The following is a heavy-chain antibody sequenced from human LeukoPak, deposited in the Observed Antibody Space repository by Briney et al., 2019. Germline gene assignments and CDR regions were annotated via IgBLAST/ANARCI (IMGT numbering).Heavy chain of an antibody. V-gene: IGHV3-21*01. Sequence: GGSLRLSCAASGFTFSSYSKNWVRQAPGKGLEWVSSISSSSNYIYYADSVKGRFTISRDNAKNSLYLQMNSLRAEDTAVYYCARVYYDSSGYYPWGQGTLVTVSS. J-gene: IGHJ5*02. CDR3: ARVYYDSSGYYP. CDR1: GFTFSSYS. CDR2: ISSSSNYI. D-gene: IGHD3-22*01.